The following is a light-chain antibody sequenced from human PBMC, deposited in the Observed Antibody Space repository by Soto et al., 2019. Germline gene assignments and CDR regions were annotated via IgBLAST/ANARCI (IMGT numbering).Light chain of an antibody. CDR2: EVT. CDR1: SSDVGAYNY. J-gene: IGLJ3*02. CDR3: SSYTSSSTRV. Sequence: QSALTQPASVSGSPGQSITISCTGSSSDVGAYNYVSWYQHCPGKAPKLMIYEVTNRPSGVSNRFSGSKSGNTASLTISGLQAEDEAHYYCSSYTSSSTRVFGGGTKLTVL. V-gene: IGLV2-14*01.